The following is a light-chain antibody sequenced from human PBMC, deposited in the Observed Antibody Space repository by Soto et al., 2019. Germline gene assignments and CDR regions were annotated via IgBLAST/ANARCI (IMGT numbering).Light chain of an antibody. V-gene: IGKV3-15*01. CDR2: GAS. J-gene: IGKJ2*01. Sequence: PGTLSVSPGERATLSCRASQNIRSNLAWYQQKPGQAPRLLIYGASTRATGIPARFRGSGSGTEFTLTISSLQSEDFAVYYCQQYNNWPPYTFGQGTKVDIK. CDR3: QQYNNWPPYT. CDR1: QNIRSN.